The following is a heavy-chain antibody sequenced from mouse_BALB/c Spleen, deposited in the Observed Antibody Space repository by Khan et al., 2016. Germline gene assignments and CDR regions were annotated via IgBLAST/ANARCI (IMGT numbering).Heavy chain of an antibody. J-gene: IGHJ4*01. D-gene: IGHD6-1*01. CDR1: GYTFTTAG. V-gene: IGHV9-4*02. CDR2: INTHSGVP. CDR3: AREPYAMDY. Sequence: QIQFVQSGPELKKPGETVRISCKASGYTFTTAGMQWVQKMPGKGLKWIGWINTHSGVPQYAEDFKGRFAFSLETSASTAYLQISNLKNEDTATNFCAREPYAMDYWGQGTSVTVSS.